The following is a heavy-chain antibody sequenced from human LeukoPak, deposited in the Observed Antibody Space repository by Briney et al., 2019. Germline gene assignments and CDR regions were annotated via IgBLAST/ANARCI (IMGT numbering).Heavy chain of an antibody. V-gene: IGHV1-2*02. D-gene: IGHD3-10*01. Sequence: ASVKVSCKASGYTSTGYYMHWVRQAPGQGLEWMGWINPNSGGTNYAQKFQGRVTMTRDTSISTAYMELSRLRSDDTAVYYCARVHYYGSGSLDYWGQGTLVTVSS. CDR1: GYTSTGYY. CDR3: ARVHYYGSGSLDY. CDR2: INPNSGGT. J-gene: IGHJ4*02.